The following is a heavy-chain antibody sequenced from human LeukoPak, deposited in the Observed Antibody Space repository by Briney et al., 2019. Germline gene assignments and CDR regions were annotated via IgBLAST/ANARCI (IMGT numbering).Heavy chain of an antibody. Sequence: GGSLRLSCAASGFTFSSFTMSWVRQAPGKGLEWVAFIRYDGSNKYYADSVKGRFTISRDNSKNTLYLQMNSLRAEDTAVYYCAKAGQKDYYDSSGYTSRLSYYFDYWGQGTLVTVSS. V-gene: IGHV3-30*02. CDR2: IRYDGSNK. J-gene: IGHJ4*02. CDR1: GFTFSSFT. CDR3: AKAGQKDYYDSSGYTSRLSYYFDY. D-gene: IGHD3-22*01.